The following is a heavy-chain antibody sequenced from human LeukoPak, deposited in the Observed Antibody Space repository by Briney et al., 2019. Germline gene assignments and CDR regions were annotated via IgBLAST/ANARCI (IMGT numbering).Heavy chain of an antibody. Sequence: ASVKVSCKASGYTFIDYYIHWVRHAPGQGLEWMGWINPKTGDTNYVEKFQGRVTMTRETSISTAYMELSRLTSDDTGIYYCARDGDSPMVDFDYWGQGTLVTVSS. J-gene: IGHJ4*02. CDR1: GYTFIDYY. D-gene: IGHD5-18*01. CDR2: INPKTGDT. CDR3: ARDGDSPMVDFDY. V-gene: IGHV1-2*02.